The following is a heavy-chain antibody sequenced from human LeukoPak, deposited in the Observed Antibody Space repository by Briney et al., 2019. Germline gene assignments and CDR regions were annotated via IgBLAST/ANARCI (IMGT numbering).Heavy chain of an antibody. Sequence: GGSLTLSCVASRFTFSPFTMNWVRQAPGKGLEWVSGINGSDSRTYYADFVKGRFNISRDNSKNTVYLQMNSLRADGTAVYYCAKGGGWLYYFDYWGQGTLVTVSS. CDR2: INGSDSRT. D-gene: IGHD4-23*01. V-gene: IGHV3-23*01. CDR3: AKGGGWLYYFDY. CDR1: RFTFSPFT. J-gene: IGHJ4*02.